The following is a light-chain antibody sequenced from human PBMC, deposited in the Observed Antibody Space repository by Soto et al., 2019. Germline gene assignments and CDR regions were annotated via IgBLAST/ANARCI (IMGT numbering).Light chain of an antibody. J-gene: IGLJ1*01. Sequence: QSALTQPPSASGSPGQSVTISCSGTSSDVGGYNFVSWYQQHPGKAPKLIIYEVNKRPSGVPDRFSGSKSGNTASLTVSGLQAEDDADYYCSSFAGFNNRYFFGTGTKLTVL. CDR2: EVN. CDR1: SSDVGGYNF. CDR3: SSFAGFNNRYF. V-gene: IGLV2-8*01.